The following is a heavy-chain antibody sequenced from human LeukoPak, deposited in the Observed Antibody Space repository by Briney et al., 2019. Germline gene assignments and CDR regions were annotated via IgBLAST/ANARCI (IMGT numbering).Heavy chain of an antibody. Sequence: GGSLRLSCAASGFSFGGYAMHWVRQAPGKGLEWVASISWNSGDIVHADSVKGRFTISRDNAKNSLYLQMDSLRTEDTALYYCVKSGGYATAIRYFDLWGRGTLVTVSS. D-gene: IGHD2-21*02. CDR3: VKSGGYATAIRYFDL. CDR1: GFSFGGYA. CDR2: ISWNSGDI. J-gene: IGHJ2*01. V-gene: IGHV3-9*01.